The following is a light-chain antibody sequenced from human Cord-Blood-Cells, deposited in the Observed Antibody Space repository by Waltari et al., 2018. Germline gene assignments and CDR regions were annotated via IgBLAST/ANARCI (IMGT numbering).Light chain of an antibody. V-gene: IGKV3-15*01. CDR2: GAS. J-gene: IGKJ4*01. CDR1: QSVSSN. CDR3: QQYNNWPPLT. Sequence: EIVMTQSPATLSVSPGERATLSCRANQSVSSNLAWYQQKPGQAPRLLIYGASTRATGIPDRFSGSGSGTEFTHTISSLQSEDFAVYYCQQYNNWPPLTFGGGTKVEIK.